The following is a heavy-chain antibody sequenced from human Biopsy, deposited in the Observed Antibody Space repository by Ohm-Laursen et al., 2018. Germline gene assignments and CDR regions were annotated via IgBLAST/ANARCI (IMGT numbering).Heavy chain of an antibody. CDR1: GLSLSSHGVG. J-gene: IGHJ3*01. CDR2: VYWDNDK. Sequence: TQTLTLTCTLSGLSLSSHGVGVGWIRQPPGEALEWFAIVYWDNDKRYSPSLWSRLNIWKAASKNRVVLTLTDMDPVDTATYYCAHVVITYGGIIALDAFDVWGQGSMVIVSS. V-gene: IGHV2-5*02. CDR3: AHVVITYGGIIALDAFDV. D-gene: IGHD3-16*02.